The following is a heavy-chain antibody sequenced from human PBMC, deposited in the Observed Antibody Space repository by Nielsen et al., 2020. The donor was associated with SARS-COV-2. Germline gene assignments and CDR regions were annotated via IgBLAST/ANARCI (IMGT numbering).Heavy chain of an antibody. Sequence: GGSLRLSCAASGFTFSNAWMSWVRQAPGKGLEWVGRIKSKTDGGTTDYAAPVKGRFTISRDDSKNTLYLQMNSLRAEDTAVYYCARDQFLEWLLGYYYYGMDVWGQGTTVTVSS. CDR3: ARDQFLEWLLGYYYYGMDV. J-gene: IGHJ6*02. V-gene: IGHV3-15*01. CDR2: IKSKTDGGTT. D-gene: IGHD3-3*01. CDR1: GFTFSNAW.